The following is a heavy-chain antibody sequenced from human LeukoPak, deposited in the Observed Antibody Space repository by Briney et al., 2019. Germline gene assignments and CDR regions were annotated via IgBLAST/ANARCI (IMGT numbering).Heavy chain of an antibody. D-gene: IGHD2-21*02. V-gene: IGHV3-21*01. J-gene: IGHJ4*02. CDR2: ISSSRSYI. CDR3: ARDGRCGGDCYAS. CDR1: GFSFRSYT. Sequence: GGTLSLSCAASGFSFRSYTMNWVRQAPGKGLEWVSIISSSRSYIYYADSVKGRFTISRHNAKNALYLQMSRLRVEDTAVYYCARDGRCGGDCYASWGQGTLVTVSS.